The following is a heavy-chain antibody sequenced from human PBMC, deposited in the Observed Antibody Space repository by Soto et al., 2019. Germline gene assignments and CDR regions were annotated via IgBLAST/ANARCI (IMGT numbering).Heavy chain of an antibody. D-gene: IGHD3-9*01. CDR1: GFTPTTTP. CDR2: TSGTASRT. Sequence: GSLRLSCAGSGFTPTTTPLSWVRQPPGKGLEWVTTTSGTASRTYYVDSVKGRFFISRDNSKNTVTLQMNNLTVDDTAVYYCATSFRYFDNWGQGTRVTVSS. J-gene: IGHJ4*02. CDR3: ATSFRYFDN. V-gene: IGHV3-23*01.